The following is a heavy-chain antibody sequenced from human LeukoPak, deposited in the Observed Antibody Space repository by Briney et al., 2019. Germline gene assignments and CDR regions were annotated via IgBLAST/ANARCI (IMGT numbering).Heavy chain of an antibody. CDR1: GFTFSSYG. V-gene: IGHV3-33*06. J-gene: IGHJ4*02. Sequence: GGSLRLSCAASGFTFSSYGMHWVRQAPGKGLEWVAVIWYDGSNKYYADSVKGRFTISRDNSKNTLYLQMNSLRAEDTAVYYCAKDLLGRAGYYNLDYWGQGTLVTVSS. CDR3: AKDLLGRAGYYNLDY. D-gene: IGHD3-9*01. CDR2: IWYDGSNK.